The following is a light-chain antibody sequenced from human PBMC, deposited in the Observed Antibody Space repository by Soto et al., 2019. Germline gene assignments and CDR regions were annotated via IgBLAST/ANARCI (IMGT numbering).Light chain of an antibody. J-gene: IGKJ4*01. Sequence: DIVLTQSPGTLYVSPGERATLSCRASQSGSSSYLAWYQQKPGQAPRLLIYGASSRATGIPDRFSGSGSGTDFTLTISRLEPEDFAVYNCQQYDSSPLTFGGGTKVDVK. V-gene: IGKV3-20*01. CDR2: GAS. CDR1: QSGSSSY. CDR3: QQYDSSPLT.